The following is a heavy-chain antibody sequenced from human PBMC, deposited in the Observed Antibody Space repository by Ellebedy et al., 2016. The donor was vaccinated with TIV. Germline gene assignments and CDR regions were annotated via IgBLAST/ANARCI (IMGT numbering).Heavy chain of an antibody. Sequence: GESLKISXAASGFTFSSYGMHWVRQAPGKGLEWVAVISYDGSNKYYADSEKGRFTISRDNSKNTLYLQMNSLRAEDTAVYYCAKGFSSGWSFDYWGQGTLVTVSS. J-gene: IGHJ4*02. CDR3: AKGFSSGWSFDY. CDR1: GFTFSSYG. CDR2: ISYDGSNK. V-gene: IGHV3-30*18. D-gene: IGHD6-19*01.